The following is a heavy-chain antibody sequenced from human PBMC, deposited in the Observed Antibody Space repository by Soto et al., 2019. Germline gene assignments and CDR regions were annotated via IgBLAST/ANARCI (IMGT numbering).Heavy chain of an antibody. D-gene: IGHD6-6*01. J-gene: IGHJ6*02. CDR1: GYTFTSYY. CDR2: INPSGGST. Sequence: GASVKVSCKASGYTFTSYYMHWVRQAPGQGLEWMGIINPSGGSTSYAQKFQGRVTMTRDTSTSTVYMELSSLRSEDTAVYYCARDLLREQLVSNGMDVSGQVTTDTVS. V-gene: IGHV1-46*01. CDR3: ARDLLREQLVSNGMDV.